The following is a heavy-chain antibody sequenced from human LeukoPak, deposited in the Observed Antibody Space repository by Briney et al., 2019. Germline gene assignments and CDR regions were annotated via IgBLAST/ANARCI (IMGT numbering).Heavy chain of an antibody. CDR3: ARGLWSGFDY. J-gene: IGHJ4*02. D-gene: IGHD3/OR15-3a*01. CDR1: GGSISSGSYY. Sequence: SQTLSLTCTVSGGSISSGSYYWSWIRQPAGKGLEWIGRIYTSGSTNYNPSLKSRVTISVDTSKNQFSLKLSSVTAADTAVYYCARGLWSGFDYWGQGTLVTVSS. V-gene: IGHV4-61*02. CDR2: IYTSGST.